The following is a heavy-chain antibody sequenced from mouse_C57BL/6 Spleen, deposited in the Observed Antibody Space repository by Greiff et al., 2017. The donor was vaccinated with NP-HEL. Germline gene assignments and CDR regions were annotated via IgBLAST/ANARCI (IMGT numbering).Heavy chain of an antibody. CDR2: INPNYGTT. J-gene: IGHJ4*01. CDR3: SLPYNDGTRGYAMDS. D-gene: IGHD1-2*01. V-gene: IGHV1-39*01. CDR1: GYSFTDYN. Sequence: EVQGVESGPELVKPGASVKISCKASGYSFTDYNMNWVKQSNGKSLEWIGVINPNYGTTSYNQKFKGKATLTVDQSSSTAYMQLNSLTSEDSAVYYCSLPYNDGTRGYAMDSCRQGTSVTVSS.